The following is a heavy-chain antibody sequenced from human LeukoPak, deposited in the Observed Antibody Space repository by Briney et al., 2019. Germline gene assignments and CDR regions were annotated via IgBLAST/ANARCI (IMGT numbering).Heavy chain of an antibody. J-gene: IGHJ4*02. CDR1: GYNFTNYW. V-gene: IGHV5-51*01. D-gene: IGHD3-22*01. CDR2: IYPGDSDT. Sequence: GESLKISCKGSGYNFTNYWIGWVRQVPGKGLEWMGIIYPGDSDTRYSPSFQGQVTISADKSISTAYLQWSSLKASDTAMYCCARINYYDSSGYHQYYFDYWGQGTLVTVSS. CDR3: ARINYYDSSGYHQYYFDY.